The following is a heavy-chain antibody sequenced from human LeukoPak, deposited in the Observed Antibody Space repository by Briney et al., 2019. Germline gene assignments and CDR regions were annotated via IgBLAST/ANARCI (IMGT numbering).Heavy chain of an antibody. V-gene: IGHV3-23*01. J-gene: IGHJ4*02. D-gene: IGHD4-23*01. CDR2: ISGSGGST. CDR3: AKDRLVRGNSGFDY. Sequence: GGSLRLSCAASGFTFSSYAMSWVRQAPGKGLEWVSAISGSGGSTYYADSVKGRFTISRDNSKNTLYLQMNSLRAEETAVYYCAKDRLVRGNSGFDYWGQGTLVTVSS. CDR1: GFTFSSYA.